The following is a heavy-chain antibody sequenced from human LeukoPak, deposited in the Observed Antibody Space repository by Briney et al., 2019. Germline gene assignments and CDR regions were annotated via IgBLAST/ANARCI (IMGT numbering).Heavy chain of an antibody. J-gene: IGHJ4*02. CDR1: GGSISSYY. CDR2: IFSSRST. Sequence: SETLSLTCSVSGGSISSYYWSWIRQSPGKGLEWIGYIFSSRSTNYNPSLKSRLTISVDTSKNQFSLKLSSVTAADTAIYYCVRHYCSSTRCYSFSDWGQGTLVTVSS. V-gene: IGHV4-59*08. CDR3: VRHYCSSTRCYSFSD. D-gene: IGHD2-2*01.